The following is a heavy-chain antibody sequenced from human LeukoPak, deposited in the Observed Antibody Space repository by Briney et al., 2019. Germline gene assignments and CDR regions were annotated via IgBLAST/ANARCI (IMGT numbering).Heavy chain of an antibody. D-gene: IGHD6-6*01. V-gene: IGHV4-34*01. CDR3: ARGEYSSSSDGFDY. Sequence: SETLSLTCAVYDGSFSGYYWSLIRQPPGKGLEWIGEINHSGSTNYNPSLKSRVTISVDTSKNQFSLKLSSVTAADTAVYYCARGEYSSSSDGFDYWGQGTLVTVSS. CDR2: INHSGST. J-gene: IGHJ4*02. CDR1: DGSFSGYY.